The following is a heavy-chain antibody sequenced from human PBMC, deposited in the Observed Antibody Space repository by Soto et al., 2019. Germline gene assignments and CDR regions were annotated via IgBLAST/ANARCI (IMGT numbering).Heavy chain of an antibody. CDR3: ARDSLLWFGEPSSQH. J-gene: IGHJ1*01. CDR2: INAGNGNT. V-gene: IGHV1-3*01. CDR1: GYTFTSYA. D-gene: IGHD3-10*01. Sequence: ASVKVSCKASGYTFTSYAMHWVRQAPGQRLEWMGWINAGNGNTKYSQKFQGRVTITRDTSASTAYMELSSLRSEDTAVYYCARDSLLWFGEPSSQHWGQGTLVTVSS.